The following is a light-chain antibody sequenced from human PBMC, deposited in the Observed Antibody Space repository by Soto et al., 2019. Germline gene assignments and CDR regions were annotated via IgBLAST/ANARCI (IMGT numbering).Light chain of an antibody. Sequence: EIVMTQFPATLSVSPGETATLSCRASQSVRSNLVWFQQKPGQAPRLLIYGASTRATGIPARFSGSGSGTEFTLTIRSLQSEDFAVYYCHQYNNWPPYTFSQGTKLEIK. V-gene: IGKV3D-15*01. CDR1: QSVRSN. CDR2: GAS. J-gene: IGKJ2*01. CDR3: HQYNNWPPYT.